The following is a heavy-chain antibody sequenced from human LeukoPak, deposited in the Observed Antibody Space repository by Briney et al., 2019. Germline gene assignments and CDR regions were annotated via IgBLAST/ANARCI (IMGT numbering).Heavy chain of an antibody. CDR2: ISSSSSYI. Sequence: GGSLRLSCAASGFTFSSYSMNWVRQAPGKGLEWVSSISSSSSYIYYADSVKGRFTISRDNAKNSLYLQMNSLRAEDTAVYYCAWGPEDFRIFVGQLDYWAQGPLVTVSS. CDR1: GFTFSSYS. CDR3: AWGPEDFRIFVGQLDY. D-gene: IGHD3-3*01. J-gene: IGHJ4*02. V-gene: IGHV3-21*01.